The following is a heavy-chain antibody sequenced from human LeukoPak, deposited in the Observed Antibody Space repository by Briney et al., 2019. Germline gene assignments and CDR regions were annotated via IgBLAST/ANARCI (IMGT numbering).Heavy chain of an antibody. CDR3: ARAGAWEALNC. J-gene: IGHJ4*02. CDR2: ISSSCSTI. Sequence: GGSLRLSCAASGFTFSTYNMNWVRQAPGKGLEWVSYISSSCSTIYYADYVQGRFTVSRDNAKNSLYLRMNSLRDEDTAVYYCARAGAWEALNCWGQGTLVTVSS. D-gene: IGHD1-26*01. V-gene: IGHV3-48*02. CDR1: GFTFSTYN.